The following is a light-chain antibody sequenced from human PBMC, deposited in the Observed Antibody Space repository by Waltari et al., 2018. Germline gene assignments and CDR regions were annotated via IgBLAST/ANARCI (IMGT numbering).Light chain of an antibody. CDR1: QSINTY. CDR3: QQSYNNRWT. Sequence: DIQLTQSPSSLSASVGDRVIITCRASQSINTYLNWYQQKLGRAPKLLIYAASSLQSGVPSRFRGSGSGTDFTLTISSLQPEDFATDHCQQSYNNRWTFGQGTKVEMK. CDR2: AAS. J-gene: IGKJ1*01. V-gene: IGKV1-39*01.